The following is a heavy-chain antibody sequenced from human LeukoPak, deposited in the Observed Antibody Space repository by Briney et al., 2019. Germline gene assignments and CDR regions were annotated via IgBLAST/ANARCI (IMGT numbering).Heavy chain of an antibody. CDR3: ARDSYDSSGYYSFRWFDP. Sequence: GASVKVSCKASGGTFSSYAISWVRQAPGQGLKWMGGIIPIFGTANYAQKFQGRVTITTDESTSTAYMELSSLRSEDTAVYYCARDSYDSSGYYSFRWFDPWGQGTLVTVSS. CDR2: IIPIFGTA. CDR1: GGTFSSYA. D-gene: IGHD3-22*01. V-gene: IGHV1-69*05. J-gene: IGHJ5*02.